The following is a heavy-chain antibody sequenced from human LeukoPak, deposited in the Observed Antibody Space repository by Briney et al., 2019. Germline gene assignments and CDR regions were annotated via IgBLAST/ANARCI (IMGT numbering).Heavy chain of an antibody. V-gene: IGHV1-18*01. J-gene: IGHJ6*01. Sequence: GASVKVSCKASGGTFSSYAISWVRQAPGQGLEWMGWISAYNGDTDFAQKFQGRVTMTTDTSTTTAYMELRSLRSDDRAVYYCARVVPPGRVANYYYGMDVWGQGTTVTVSS. CDR1: GGTFSSYA. D-gene: IGHD1-26*01. CDR2: ISAYNGDT. CDR3: ARVVPPGRVANYYYGMDV.